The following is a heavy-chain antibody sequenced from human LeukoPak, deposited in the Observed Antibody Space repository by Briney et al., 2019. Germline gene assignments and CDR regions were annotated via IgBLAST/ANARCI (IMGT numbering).Heavy chain of an antibody. CDR2: IYPGDSDT. Sequence: GESLKISCKGSGYSFTSYWIGWVRQMPGKGLEWMGIIYPGDSDTIYSPSFQGQVTISADKSISTAYLQWSSLKASDTAMLYXXXXXXXAAAGPDAFDIWGQGTMVTVSS. J-gene: IGHJ3*02. D-gene: IGHD6-13*01. CDR3: XXXXXXAAAGPDAFDI. V-gene: IGHV5-51*01. CDR1: GYSFTSYW.